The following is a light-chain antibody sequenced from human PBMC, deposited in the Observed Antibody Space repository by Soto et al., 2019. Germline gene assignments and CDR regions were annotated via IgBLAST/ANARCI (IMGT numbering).Light chain of an antibody. J-gene: IGKJ2*01. CDR3: QQGHSTPYT. CDR2: SAS. Sequence: DIQMPQSPYSLSASRGDSVTITGPARHDIRTSLTWYQQKPGRAPKLLIHSASALPSGVPSRFSGSGSGTEFTLTMSGLQPEDFASYYCQQGHSTPYTLGQGTQVDI. V-gene: IGKV1-39*01. CDR1: HDIRTS.